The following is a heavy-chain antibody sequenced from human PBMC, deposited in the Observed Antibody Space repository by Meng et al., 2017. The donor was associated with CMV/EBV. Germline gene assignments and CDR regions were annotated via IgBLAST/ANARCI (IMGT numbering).Heavy chain of an antibody. V-gene: IGHV3-48*04. CDR2: ISSSSSTI. J-gene: IGHJ6*02. CDR3: ARDRTIFGVRNYYYYGMDV. CDR1: GFTFSSYS. D-gene: IGHD3-3*01. Sequence: GESLKISCAASGFTFSSYSMNWVRQAPGKGLEWVSYISSSSSTIYYEDSVKGRFTITRDNAKNSLYLQMNSLRAEDTAVYYCARDRTIFGVRNYYYYGMDVWGQGTTVTVSS.